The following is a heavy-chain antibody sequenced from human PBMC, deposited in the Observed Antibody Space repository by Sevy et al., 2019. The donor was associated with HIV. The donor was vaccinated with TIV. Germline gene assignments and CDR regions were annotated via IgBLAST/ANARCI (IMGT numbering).Heavy chain of an antibody. CDR1: GFTFNTYW. D-gene: IGHD3-3*01. V-gene: IGHV3-7*01. CDR3: ARVGVGSWLPHYYLEY. CDR2: IKKDGSEK. Sequence: GGSLRLSCAASGFTFNTYWMTWVRQAPGKGLEWVANIKKDGSEKYYVDSVKGRFTMSRDNAKNSLYLQMNSLRAEDTGVYYCARVGVGSWLPHYYLEYWGQGALVTVSS. J-gene: IGHJ4*02.